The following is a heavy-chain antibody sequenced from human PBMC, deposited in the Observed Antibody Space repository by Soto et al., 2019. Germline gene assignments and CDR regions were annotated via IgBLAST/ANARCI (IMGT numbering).Heavy chain of an antibody. V-gene: IGHV1-2*04. D-gene: IGHD3-3*01. J-gene: IGHJ4*02. CDR1: GYTFTGYY. Sequence: ASVKVSCKASGYTFTGYYMHWVRQAPGQGLEWMGWINPNSGGTNYAQKFQGWVTMTRDTSISTAYMELSRLRSDDTAVYYCARGSTYDFWSGYYTGPLYYFDYWGQGTLVTVSS. CDR3: ARGSTYDFWSGYYTGPLYYFDY. CDR2: INPNSGGT.